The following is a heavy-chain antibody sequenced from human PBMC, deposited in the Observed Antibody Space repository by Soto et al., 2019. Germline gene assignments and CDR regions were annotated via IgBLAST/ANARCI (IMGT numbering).Heavy chain of an antibody. CDR1: GGSFSGYY. CDR3: ARGNDYVWGSYRN. D-gene: IGHD3-16*02. CDR2: INHSGST. J-gene: IGHJ4*02. V-gene: IGHV4-34*01. Sequence: QVQLQQWGAGLLKPSETLSLTCAVYGGSFSGYYWSWIRQPPGKGLEWIGEINHSGSTNYNPSLKSRVTISVDTSMNQFSLKLSSVTAADTAVYYCARGNDYVWGSYRNWGQGTLVTVSS.